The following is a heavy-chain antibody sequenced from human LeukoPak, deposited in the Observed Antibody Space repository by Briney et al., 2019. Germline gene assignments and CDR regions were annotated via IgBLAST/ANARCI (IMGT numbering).Heavy chain of an antibody. CDR1: GFTFSSYG. V-gene: IGHV3-30*03. J-gene: IGHJ6*02. D-gene: IGHD3-3*01. CDR2: ISYDGSNK. Sequence: GGSLRLSCAASGFTFSSYGMHWVRQAPGKGLEWVAVISYDGSNKYYADSVKGRFTISRDNSKNTLYLQMNSLRAEDTAVYYCARGIDYDFWSGYPYYYYGMDVWGQGTTVTVSS. CDR3: ARGIDYDFWSGYPYYYYGMDV.